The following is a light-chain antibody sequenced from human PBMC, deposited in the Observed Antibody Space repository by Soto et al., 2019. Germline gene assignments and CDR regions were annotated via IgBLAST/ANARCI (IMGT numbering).Light chain of an antibody. J-gene: IGLJ2*01. CDR3: SSYTSSSTLVV. V-gene: IGLV2-14*01. Sequence: QSVLTQPASVSGSPXXSXXXXXXXXXXXXGGYNYVSWYQQHPGKAPKLMIYDVSNRPSGVSNRFSGSKSGNTASLTISGLQAEDEADYYCSSYTSSSTLVVFGGGTKLT. CDR2: DVS. CDR1: XXXXGGYNY.